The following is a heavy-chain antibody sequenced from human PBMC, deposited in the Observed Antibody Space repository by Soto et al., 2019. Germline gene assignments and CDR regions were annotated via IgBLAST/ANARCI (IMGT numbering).Heavy chain of an antibody. CDR2: IFYSGST. V-gene: IGHV4-59*02. CDR1: GGSVNSYY. D-gene: IGHD2-21*02. CDR3: ARVCPSYCGGDCAYFDS. J-gene: IGHJ4*02. Sequence: QVQLQESGPGLVRPSETLSLTCTVSGGSVNSYYWSWIRQTPGKGPEWIGYIFYSGSTNSNPSLKSRASMSVDMSKNQFSLSLSSLTAADTAVYYCARVCPSYCGGDCAYFDSWGQGILVTVSS.